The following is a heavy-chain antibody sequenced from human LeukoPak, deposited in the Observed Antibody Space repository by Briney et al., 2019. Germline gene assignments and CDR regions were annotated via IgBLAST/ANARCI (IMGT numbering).Heavy chain of an antibody. CDR1: GFTFSSYA. J-gene: IGHJ1*01. V-gene: IGHV3-23*01. D-gene: IGHD4-17*01. Sequence: PGASLRLSCAASGFTFSSYAMSWVRQASGKGLEWVSAISGSGGSTYYADSVKGRFTISRDNSKNTLYLQMNSLRAEDTAVYYCAKDYGDGAEYFQHWGQGTLVTVSS. CDR3: AKDYGDGAEYFQH. CDR2: ISGSGGST.